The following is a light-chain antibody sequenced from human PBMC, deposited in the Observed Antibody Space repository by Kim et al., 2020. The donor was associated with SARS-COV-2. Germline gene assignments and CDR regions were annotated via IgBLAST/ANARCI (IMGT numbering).Light chain of an antibody. Sequence: ALGQTVRITCRGDSLRSYYASWYQQKPGQAPVLVIYGKNNRPSGIPDRFSGSSSGNTASLPITGAQAEDEADYYCNSRDSSGNHLVFGGGTQLTVL. CDR2: GKN. J-gene: IGLJ2*01. V-gene: IGLV3-19*01. CDR1: SLRSYY. CDR3: NSRDSSGNHLV.